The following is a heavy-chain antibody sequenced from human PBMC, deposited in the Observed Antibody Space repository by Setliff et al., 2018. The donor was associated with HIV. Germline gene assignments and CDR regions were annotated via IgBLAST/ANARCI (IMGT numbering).Heavy chain of an antibody. V-gene: IGHV4-59*08. CDR1: AFSMSSYY. Sequence: PSETLSLTCSVSAFSMSSYYWSFIRQPPGKGLEWIGCVYYTGSTNYSPSLKSRVTISAGPSKNQFSLKLTSVTAADTAVYYCGRLSETAMASFDSWGQGILVTVSS. CDR3: GRLSETAMASFDS. J-gene: IGHJ4*02. D-gene: IGHD2-21*02. CDR2: VYYTGST.